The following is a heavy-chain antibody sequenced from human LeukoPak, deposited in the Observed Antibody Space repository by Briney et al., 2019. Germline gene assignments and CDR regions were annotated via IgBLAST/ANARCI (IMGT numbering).Heavy chain of an antibody. CDR3: ARAEGRWYRATLYYYYGMDV. V-gene: IGHV4-39*01. J-gene: IGHJ6*02. CDR2: IYYSGST. CDR1: GGSISSSSYY. D-gene: IGHD4-23*01. Sequence: SETLSLTCTVSGGSISSSSYYWGWIRQPPGKGLEWIGSIYYSGSTYYNPSLKSRVTISVDTSKNQFSLKLSSVTAADTAVYYCARAEGRWYRATLYYYYGMDVWGQGTTVTVSS.